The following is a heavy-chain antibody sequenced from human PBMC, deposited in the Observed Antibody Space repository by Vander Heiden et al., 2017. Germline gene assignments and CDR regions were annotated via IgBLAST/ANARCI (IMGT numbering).Heavy chain of an antibody. Sequence: QVQLVQSGAEVRKHGASVKVSCKVSGYILTELSMHWVRQAPGKGLEWMGGFDPDDGETIYAQNLQGRVTTTEDTSTNTAYMELSSLRSEDTAVYYCATLPYFYDSSTYGSFDFWGQGTLVTVSS. CDR3: ATLPYFYDSSTYGSFDF. V-gene: IGHV1-24*01. CDR2: FDPDDGET. CDR1: GYILTELS. J-gene: IGHJ4*02. D-gene: IGHD3-22*01.